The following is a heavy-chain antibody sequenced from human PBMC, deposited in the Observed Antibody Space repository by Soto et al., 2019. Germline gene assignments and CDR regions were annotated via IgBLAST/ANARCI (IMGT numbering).Heavy chain of an antibody. CDR1: GGSVSSGGYY. CDR3: AREGVTAKGADS. V-gene: IGHV4-31*03. J-gene: IGHJ4*02. Sequence: QVQLQESGPGLVKPSQTLSLTCSVSGGSVSSGGYYWTWLRQHPGKGLEWIGYIYYSGRTYYNPSLKSRVTISVDTSKNQFSRKLSSVTAADTAVYYCAREGVTAKGADSWGQATLVTVSS. D-gene: IGHD2-21*02. CDR2: IYYSGRT.